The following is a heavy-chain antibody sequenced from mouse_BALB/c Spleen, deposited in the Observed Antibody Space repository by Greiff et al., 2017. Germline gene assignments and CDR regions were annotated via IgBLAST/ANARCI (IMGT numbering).Heavy chain of an antibody. Sequence: EVMLVESGGGLVQPGGSRKLSCAASGFTFSSFGMHWVRQAPEKGLEWVAYISSGSSTIYYADTVKGGFTISRDNPKNTLFLQMTSLRSEDTAMYYCARSSLLLRYYAMDYWGQGTSGTVAA. J-gene: IGHJ4*01. CDR1: GFTFSSFG. CDR3: ARSSLLLRYYAMDY. D-gene: IGHD1-1*01. V-gene: IGHV5-17*02. CDR2: ISSGSSTI.